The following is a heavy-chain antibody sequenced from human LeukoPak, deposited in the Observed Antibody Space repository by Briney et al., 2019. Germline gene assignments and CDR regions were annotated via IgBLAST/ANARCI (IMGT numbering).Heavy chain of an antibody. CDR2: IYTSGST. J-gene: IGHJ4*02. Sequence: SETLSLTCTVSGGSISSGSYYWSWIRQPAGKGLEWIGRIYTSGSTNYNPSLKSRVTISVDTSKNQFSLKLSSVTAAGTAVYYCARDSSSAADYIDYWGQGTLVTVSS. CDR1: GGSISSGSYY. D-gene: IGHD6-13*01. V-gene: IGHV4-61*02. CDR3: ARDSSSAADYIDY.